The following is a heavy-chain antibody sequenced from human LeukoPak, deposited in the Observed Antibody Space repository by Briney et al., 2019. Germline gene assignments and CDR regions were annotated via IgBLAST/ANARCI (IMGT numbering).Heavy chain of an antibody. Sequence: PGRSLRLSCAASGFSFSSYTMNWVRQAPGRGLEWVSIISSSSSYIYYADSVKGRFTISRDNAKNALYLQMNGLRVEDTAVYYCARDGRCGGDCYASWGQGTLVTVSS. CDR1: GFSFSSYT. CDR2: ISSSSSYI. CDR3: ARDGRCGGDCYAS. D-gene: IGHD2-21*02. V-gene: IGHV3-21*01. J-gene: IGHJ4*02.